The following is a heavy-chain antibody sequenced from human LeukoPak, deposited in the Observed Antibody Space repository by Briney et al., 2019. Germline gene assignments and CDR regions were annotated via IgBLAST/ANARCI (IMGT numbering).Heavy chain of an antibody. J-gene: IGHJ3*02. CDR3: ARLSSRHAFDI. V-gene: IGHV4-59*01. D-gene: IGHD2-2*01. CDR2: IYYSGST. Sequence: GSLRLSCAASGFTLSSNYMSWIRQPPGKGLEWIGYIYYSGSTNYNPSLKSRVTISVDTSKNQFSLKLSSVTAADTAVYYCARLSSRHAFDIWGQGTMVTVSS. CDR1: GFTLSSNY.